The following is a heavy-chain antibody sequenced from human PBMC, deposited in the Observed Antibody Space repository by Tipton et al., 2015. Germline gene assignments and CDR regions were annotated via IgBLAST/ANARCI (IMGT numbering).Heavy chain of an antibody. J-gene: IGHJ5*02. Sequence: TLSLTCIVSGGSVSSGSYYWSWIRQPPGKGLEWIGYVYYSGSTNYNPSLKSRVTISIDTSKNQFALKLSSVTAADTAVYYCARVGSAGGFDPWGQGTLVTVSS. V-gene: IGHV4-61*01. CDR1: GGSVSSGSYY. CDR3: ARVGSAGGFDP. CDR2: VYYSGST. D-gene: IGHD3-10*01.